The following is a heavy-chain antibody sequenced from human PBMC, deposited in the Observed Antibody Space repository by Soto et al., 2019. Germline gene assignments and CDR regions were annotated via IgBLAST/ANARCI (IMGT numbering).Heavy chain of an antibody. D-gene: IGHD2-15*01. V-gene: IGHV4-30-2*01. CDR3: ARVAYPPYCSGGSCYSAAFDY. CDR1: GGSISSGGYS. J-gene: IGHJ4*02. Sequence: TSETLSLTCAVSGGSISSGGYSWSWIRQPPGKGLEWIGYIYHSGSTYYNPSLKSRVTISVDRSKNQFSLKLSSVTAADTAVYYCARVAYPPYCSGGSCYSAAFDYWGQGTLVTVSS. CDR2: IYHSGST.